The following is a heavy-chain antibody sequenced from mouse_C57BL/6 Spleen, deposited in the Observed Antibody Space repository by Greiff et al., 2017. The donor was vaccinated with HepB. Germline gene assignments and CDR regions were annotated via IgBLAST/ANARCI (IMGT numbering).Heavy chain of an antibody. D-gene: IGHD2-5*01. V-gene: IGHV2-6-1*01. CDR1: GFSLTSYG. J-gene: IGHJ4*01. CDR2: IWSDGST. CDR3: ARHEGVYSNYGGMDY. Sequence: VKLMESGPGLVAPSQSLSITCTVSGFSLTSYGVHWVRQPPGKGLEWLVVIWSDGSTTYNSALKSRLSISKDNSKSQVFLKMNSLQTDDTAMYYCARHEGVYSNYGGMDYWGQGTSVTVSS.